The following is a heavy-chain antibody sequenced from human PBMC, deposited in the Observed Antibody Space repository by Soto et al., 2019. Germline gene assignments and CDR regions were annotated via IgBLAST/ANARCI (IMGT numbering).Heavy chain of an antibody. CDR2: IKQDGSEE. CDR1: GFTFSRYW. J-gene: IGHJ6*02. D-gene: IGHD6-19*01. V-gene: IGHV3-7*01. CDR3: ARIAASGWGWDV. Sequence: EVQLVESGGGLVQPGGSLRLSCVDSGFTFSRYWMSWVRQAPVKGLEWVGNIKQDGSEENYVDSVKGRCTISRDNAKNTMYLQMNSLRAEDTAVYYCARIAASGWGWDVWGQGTRVVGSS.